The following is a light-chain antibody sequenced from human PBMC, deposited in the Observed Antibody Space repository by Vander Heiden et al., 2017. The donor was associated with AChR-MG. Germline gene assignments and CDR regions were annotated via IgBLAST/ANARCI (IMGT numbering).Light chain of an antibody. CDR2: SNN. V-gene: IGLV1-44*01. J-gene: IGLJ3*02. Sequence: QSVLTQPPSASGTPGQRVTISCSGSSSNIGSNTVNWYQQLPGTAPKQLSYSNNQRPSGVPDRFSGSKSGTSASLAISGLQSEDEADYYCATWDDSLTGPWVFGGGTKLTVL. CDR1: SSNIGSNT. CDR3: ATWDDSLTGPWV.